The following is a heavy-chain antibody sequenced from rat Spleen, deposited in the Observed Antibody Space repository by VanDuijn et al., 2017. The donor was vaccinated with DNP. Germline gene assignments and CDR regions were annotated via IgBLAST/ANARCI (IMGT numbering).Heavy chain of an antibody. J-gene: IGHJ3*01. V-gene: IGHV5S13*01. CDR2: ISTGGGNT. Sequence: EVQLVESGGGLVQPGRSLKLSCAASGFTFSNYGMAWVRQAPTKGLEWVASISTGGGNTYYRDSVKGRFTISRDNAKNTQYLQMDSLRSEDTATYYCATGDIGTTTLAYWGQGTLVTVSS. CDR3: ATGDIGTTTLAY. D-gene: IGHD1-5*01. CDR1: GFTFSNYG.